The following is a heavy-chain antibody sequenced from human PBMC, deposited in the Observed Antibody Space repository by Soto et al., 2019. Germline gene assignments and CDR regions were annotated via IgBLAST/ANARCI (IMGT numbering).Heavy chain of an antibody. D-gene: IGHD5-12*01. CDR1: GFTFRSYN. CDR2: ISSSSSTI. CDR3: ARGGTIAVTTIGDY. J-gene: IGHJ4*01. Sequence: PGGSLRLSCAASGFTFRSYNMNWVRLAPGKVLDWVSYISSSSSTIYYADSVRGRFTISRDNAKNSLYLQMNSLRDDDTAMYYCARGGTIAVTTIGDYWGQGTLVTVSS. V-gene: IGHV3-48*02.